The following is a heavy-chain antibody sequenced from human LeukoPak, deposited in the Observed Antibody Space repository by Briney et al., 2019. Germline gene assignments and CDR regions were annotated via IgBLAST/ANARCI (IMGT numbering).Heavy chain of an antibody. J-gene: IGHJ4*02. CDR1: GFTVSSNY. V-gene: IGHV3-7*01. Sequence: PGASLRPSCAASGFTVSSNYMSCVRQAPGKGLEWVANIKEEGREINYVGFVMGRVNIKRDNAKHSLYLQIKSLGVDDTAVYYCARDRGYSTFDYWGQGTLVTVSS. D-gene: IGHD4-23*01. CDR3: ARDRGYSTFDY. CDR2: IKEEGREI.